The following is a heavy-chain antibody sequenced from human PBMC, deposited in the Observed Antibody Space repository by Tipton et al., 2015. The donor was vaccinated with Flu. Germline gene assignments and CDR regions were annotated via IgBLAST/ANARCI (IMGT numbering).Heavy chain of an antibody. CDR2: ISGSGGST. V-gene: IGHV3-23*01. CDR1: GFTFSSYA. Sequence: AASGFTFSSYAMSWVRQAPGKGLEWVSAISGSGGSTYYADSVKGRFTISRDNSKNTLYLQMNSLRAEDTAVYYCAKDSNYYDSSGYYTRYFDYWGQGTLVTVSS. D-gene: IGHD3-22*01. CDR3: AKDSNYYDSSGYYTRYFDY. J-gene: IGHJ4*02.